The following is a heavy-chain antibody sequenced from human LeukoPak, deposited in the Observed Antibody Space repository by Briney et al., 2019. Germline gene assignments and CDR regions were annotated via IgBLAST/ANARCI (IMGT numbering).Heavy chain of an antibody. CDR1: GGSFSGYY. J-gene: IGHJ5*02. V-gene: IGHV4-34*01. CDR2: INHSGST. Sequence: ASETLSLTCAVYGGSFSGYYWSWIRQPPGKGLEWIGEINHSGSTNYNPSLKSRVTISVDTSKNQFSLKLSSVTAADTAVYYCARGIGPDMVRGVMMASAGTRFDPWGQGTLVTVSS. D-gene: IGHD3-10*01. CDR3: ARGIGPDMVRGVMMASAGTRFDP.